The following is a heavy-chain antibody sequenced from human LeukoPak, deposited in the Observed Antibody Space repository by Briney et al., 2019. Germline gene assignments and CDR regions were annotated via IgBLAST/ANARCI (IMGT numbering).Heavy chain of an antibody. V-gene: IGHV3-66*01. D-gene: IGHD2-15*01. Sequence: PGGSLRLSCAASGLTVSSSYMSWVRLAPGKGLEWVSAIYSGGGAYYADSVKGSFTISRDNSKNTLYLQMNSLRAEDTAVYYCARGPGGYYDYWGQGTLVTVSS. CDR2: IYSGGGA. CDR1: GLTVSSSY. J-gene: IGHJ4*02. CDR3: ARGPGGYYDY.